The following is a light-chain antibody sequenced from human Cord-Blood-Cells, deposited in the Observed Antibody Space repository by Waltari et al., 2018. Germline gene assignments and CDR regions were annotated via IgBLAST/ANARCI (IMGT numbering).Light chain of an antibody. CDR1: QSVLYSSNNKNY. J-gene: IGKJ2*01. V-gene: IGKV4-1*01. CDR2: WAS. CDR3: QQYYSTPYT. Sequence: DIVMTQSPDSLAVSLGERATINCKSSQSVLYSSNNKNYLAWYQQKPGQPPKLLIYWASTRESRVPDRFSGSGSGTDFTLTISNLQAEDVAVYYCQQYYSTPYTFGQGTKLEIK.